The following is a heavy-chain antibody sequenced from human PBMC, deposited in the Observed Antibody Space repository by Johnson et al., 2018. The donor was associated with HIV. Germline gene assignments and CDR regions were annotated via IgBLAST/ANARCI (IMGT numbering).Heavy chain of an antibody. J-gene: IGHJ3*02. V-gene: IGHV3-66*01. CDR1: GFTFSSYA. D-gene: IGHD1-26*01. CDR3: ARVRSGRENAFDI. CDR2: IYSGGST. Sequence: VQLVESGGGLVQPGGSLRLSCAASGFTFSSYAMSWVRQAPGKGLEWVSVIYSGGSTYYVDSVKGRFTISIDNSKNTLYLQMNNLKTEDTAVYYCARVRSGRENAFDIWGQGTMVTVSS.